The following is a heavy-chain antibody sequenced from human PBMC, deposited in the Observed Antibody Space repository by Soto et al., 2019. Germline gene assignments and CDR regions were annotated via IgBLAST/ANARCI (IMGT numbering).Heavy chain of an antibody. V-gene: IGHV4-4*02. D-gene: IGHD6-19*01. Sequence: PSETLSLTCAVSGGSISSSNWWRWVRQPPGEGLEWIGEIYHSGSTNYNPSLKSRVTISVDKSKNQFSLKLSSVTAADTAVYYCARDRRWLALYYYYYYGMDVWGQGTTVTVPS. CDR2: IYHSGST. CDR1: GGSISSSNW. CDR3: ARDRRWLALYYYYYYGMDV. J-gene: IGHJ6*02.